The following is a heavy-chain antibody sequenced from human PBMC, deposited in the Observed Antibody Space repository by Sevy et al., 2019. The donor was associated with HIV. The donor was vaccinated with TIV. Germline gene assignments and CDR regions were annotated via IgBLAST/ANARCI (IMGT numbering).Heavy chain of an antibody. CDR2: ISSSSSYI. Sequence: GGYLRLSCAASGFTFSSYSMNWVRQAPGKGLEWVSSISSSSSYIYYADSVKGRFTISRDNAKNSLYLQMNSLRAEDTAVYYCARDFGRYQLLLMGYYYYGMDVWGQGTTVTVSS. J-gene: IGHJ6*02. V-gene: IGHV3-21*01. D-gene: IGHD2-2*01. CDR1: GFTFSSYS. CDR3: ARDFGRYQLLLMGYYYYGMDV.